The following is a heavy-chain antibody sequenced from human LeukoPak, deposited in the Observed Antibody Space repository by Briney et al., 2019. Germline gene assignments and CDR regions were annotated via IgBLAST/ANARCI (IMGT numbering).Heavy chain of an antibody. D-gene: IGHD3-22*01. CDR3: VRGDSRDY. J-gene: IGHJ4*02. V-gene: IGHV3-21*01. CDR1: GFTFITYT. Sequence: KPGGSLRLSCAASGFTFITYTMNWVRQAPGKGLEWVSSIDSSSSTKYYADSLKGRFTIFRDNAKNSLYLQMNSLRAEDTAVYYCVRGDSRDYWGQGTLVTVSS. CDR2: IDSSSSTK.